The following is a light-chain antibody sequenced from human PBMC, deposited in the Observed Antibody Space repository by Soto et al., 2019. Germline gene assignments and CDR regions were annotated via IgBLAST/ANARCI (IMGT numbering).Light chain of an antibody. J-gene: IGKJ1*01. CDR2: GAS. V-gene: IGKV3-15*01. Sequence: EILMTQSPATLSVSPGERATLSCRASQSVSSNLAWYQQKPGQAPRLLLYGASTRATGIPARFSGSGSGTEFTLTISSLQSEDFAVYYCQQYNNWPPWTFGQGTKVDI. CDR3: QQYNNWPPWT. CDR1: QSVSSN.